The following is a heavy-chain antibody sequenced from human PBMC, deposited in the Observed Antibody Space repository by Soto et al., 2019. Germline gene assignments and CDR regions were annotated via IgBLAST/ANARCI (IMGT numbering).Heavy chain of an antibody. J-gene: IGHJ3*02. D-gene: IGHD6-13*01. V-gene: IGHV3-23*01. CDR1: GFTFSSYA. CDR2: ISGSGGST. CDR3: AKDKRRQQLVQLVAFDI. Sequence: GGSLRLSCAASGFTFSSYAMSWVRQAPGKGLEWVSAISGSGGSTYYADSVKGRFTISRDNSKNTLYLQMNSLRAEDTAVYYCAKDKRRQQLVQLVAFDIWGQGTMVTVSS.